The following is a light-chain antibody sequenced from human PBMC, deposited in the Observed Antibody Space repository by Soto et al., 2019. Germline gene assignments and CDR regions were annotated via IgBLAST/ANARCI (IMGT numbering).Light chain of an antibody. CDR2: DAS. Sequence: EIVLIQSPATLSLSPGERATLSCRASQSVGSYLAWYQQKPGQAPRLLIYDASNRAPGIPARFSGSGSGTDFTLTISSLEPEDFAVYYCQQRSNWPQLTFGGGTKVDIK. V-gene: IGKV3-11*01. CDR3: QQRSNWPQLT. CDR1: QSVGSY. J-gene: IGKJ4*01.